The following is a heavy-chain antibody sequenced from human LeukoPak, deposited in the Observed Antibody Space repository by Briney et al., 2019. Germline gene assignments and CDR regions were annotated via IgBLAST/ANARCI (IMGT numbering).Heavy chain of an antibody. Sequence: GRSLRLSCAASGFTFDDYAMHWVRQAPGKGLDWVSGISWNSGTIGYADSVKGRFTISRDNAKNSLYLQMNSLRDDDMALYYCARGNSGSYSQDWFDPWGQGTLVTVSS. V-gene: IGHV3-9*03. CDR1: GFTFDDYA. CDR3: ARGNSGSYSQDWFDP. J-gene: IGHJ5*02. D-gene: IGHD1-26*01. CDR2: ISWNSGTI.